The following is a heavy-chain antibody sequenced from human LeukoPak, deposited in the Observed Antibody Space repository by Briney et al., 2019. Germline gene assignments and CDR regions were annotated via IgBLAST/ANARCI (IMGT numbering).Heavy chain of an antibody. D-gene: IGHD1-26*01. CDR1: GFTFSSYW. V-gene: IGHV3-74*01. CDR3: ARGPANRRFEWELDHWYFDL. Sequence: PGGSLRLSCAASGFTFSSYWMHWVRQAPGKGLVWVSRINSDGSSTIYADSVKGRFTISRDNAKNTLYLQMNSLRAEDTAVYYCARGPANRRFEWELDHWYFDLWGRGTLVTVSS. CDR2: INSDGSST. J-gene: IGHJ2*01.